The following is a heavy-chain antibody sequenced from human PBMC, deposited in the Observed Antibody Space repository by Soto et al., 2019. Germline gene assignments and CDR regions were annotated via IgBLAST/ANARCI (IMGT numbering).Heavy chain of an antibody. CDR3: ARDISGYSRESYYYYAMDV. V-gene: IGHV1-2*02. D-gene: IGHD3-22*01. J-gene: IGHJ6*02. CDR2: INANNGGA. CDR1: GYTFTDYH. Sequence: ASVKVSCKPSGYTFTDYHIHWVRQAPGQGLEFMGWINANNGGAGSAQQFQGRVTVTRDTSISTVYMELSNLRSDDTAVYYCARDISGYSRESYYYYAMDVWGQGTTVTVSS.